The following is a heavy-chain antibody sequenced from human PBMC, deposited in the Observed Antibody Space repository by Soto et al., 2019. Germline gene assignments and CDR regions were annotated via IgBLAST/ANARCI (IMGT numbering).Heavy chain of an antibody. CDR1: GYTLTSYA. CDR2: INAGNGNT. D-gene: IGHD6-6*01. J-gene: IGHJ5*02. CDR3: ARDRLAGRNWFDP. V-gene: IGHV1-3*01. Sequence: AASVKVSCKASGYTLTSYAMHWVRQAPGQRLEWMGWINAGNGNTKYSQKFQGRVTITRDTSASTAYMELSSLRSEDTAVYYCARDRLAGRNWFDPWGQGTLVTVSS.